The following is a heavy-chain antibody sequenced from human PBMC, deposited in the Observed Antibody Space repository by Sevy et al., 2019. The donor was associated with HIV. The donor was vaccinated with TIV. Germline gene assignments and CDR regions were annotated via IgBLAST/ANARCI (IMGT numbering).Heavy chain of an antibody. CDR3: TRGLSFTYAKRGDWLNWYFDV. CDR1: GYTFDNYD. V-gene: IGHV1-8*01. CDR2: MNPNSGNT. Sequence: ASVKVSCQASGYTFDNYDINWVRRATGQGLEWMGWMNPNSGNTGYAEKFQGRVTMSRVSSIRTAYMELNGLTSEDTAVYYCTRGLSFTYAKRGDWLNWYFDVWGRGTLVTVPS. J-gene: IGHJ2*01. D-gene: IGHD2-21*02.